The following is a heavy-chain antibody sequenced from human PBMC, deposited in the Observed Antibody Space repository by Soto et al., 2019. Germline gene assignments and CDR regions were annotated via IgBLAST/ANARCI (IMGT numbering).Heavy chain of an antibody. Sequence: WTWLRQLPGKGLEWMGYIYYTGKTYYNPSLESRLSMSVDRSKNEFSLKLSAVTAADTAIYYCARDAGSNDNWFDPWGQGTLVTVSS. CDR2: IYYTGKT. J-gene: IGHJ5*02. V-gene: IGHV4-31*02. CDR3: ARDAGSNDNWFDP. D-gene: IGHD6-13*01.